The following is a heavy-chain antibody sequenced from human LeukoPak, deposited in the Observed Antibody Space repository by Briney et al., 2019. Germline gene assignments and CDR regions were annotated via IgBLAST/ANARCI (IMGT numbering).Heavy chain of an antibody. V-gene: IGHV4-59*01. Sequence: SETLSLTCTVSGGSISSYYWSWIRQPPGKGLEWIGYIYYSGSTNYNPSLKSRVTISVDTSKNQFSLKLSSVTAADTAVYYCATGVVAHYYYYGMDVWGQGTTVTVSS. CDR2: IYYSGST. CDR3: ATGVVAHYYYYGMDV. J-gene: IGHJ6*02. D-gene: IGHD2-2*01. CDR1: GGSISSYY.